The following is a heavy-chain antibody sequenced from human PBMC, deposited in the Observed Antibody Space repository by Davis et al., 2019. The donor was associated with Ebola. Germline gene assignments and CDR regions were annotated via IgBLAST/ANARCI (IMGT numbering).Heavy chain of an antibody. CDR3: AREPQPLGGSCYSLGCYFDF. Sequence: SVKVSCKASGGTFSSYAIGWVRQAPGQGLEWMGGIIPLFGTANYAQKFQGRVTMTRDTSTSTAYMELRTLGSDDTAVYYCAREPQPLGGSCYSLGCYFDFWGQGTLVTVSS. CDR2: IIPLFGTA. CDR1: GGTFSSYA. V-gene: IGHV1-69*05. D-gene: IGHD2-15*01. J-gene: IGHJ4*02.